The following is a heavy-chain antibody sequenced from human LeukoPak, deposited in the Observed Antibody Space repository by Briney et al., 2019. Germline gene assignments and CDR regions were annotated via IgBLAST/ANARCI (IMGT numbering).Heavy chain of an antibody. CDR1: GYAINIDYS. V-gene: IGHV4-59*01. CDR3: ARTPAGGSFLPNYYFDY. J-gene: IGHJ4*02. CDR2: FYYSGST. Sequence: SETLSLTCFVSGYAINIDYSWGWIRQPPGKGLEWVGYFYYSGSTNYNPSLKSRVTISVDTSKNQFSLKLTSVTAADTAVYFCARTPAGGSFLPNYYFDYWGQGTLVTVSS. D-gene: IGHD1-26*01.